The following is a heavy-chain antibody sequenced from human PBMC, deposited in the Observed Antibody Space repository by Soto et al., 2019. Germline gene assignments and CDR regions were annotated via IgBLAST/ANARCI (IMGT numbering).Heavy chain of an antibody. CDR1: GYTFSNYY. Sequence: ASVKVSCTASGYTFSNYYMHWVRQAPGQGLEWMGIISPSGGTTTYAQKFQGRLTMTRDTSTSTLYMELSSLRSEDTAVYYCAREVGATDYWGQGTPVTVSS. D-gene: IGHD1-26*01. V-gene: IGHV1-46*01. CDR3: AREVGATDY. J-gene: IGHJ4*02. CDR2: ISPSGGTT.